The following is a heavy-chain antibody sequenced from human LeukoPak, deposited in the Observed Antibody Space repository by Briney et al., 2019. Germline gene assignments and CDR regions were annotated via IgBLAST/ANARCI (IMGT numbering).Heavy chain of an antibody. D-gene: IGHD1-26*01. CDR3: ARGTHGEATGQFDY. CDR2: IIPIFGTA. CDR1: GGTFSSYA. V-gene: IGHV1-69*06. Sequence: VASVKVSCKASGGTFSSYAISWVRQAPGQGLEWMGGIIPIFGTANYAQKFQGGVTITADKSTSTAYMELSSLRSEDTAVYYCARGTHGEATGQFDYWGQGTLVTVSS. J-gene: IGHJ4*02.